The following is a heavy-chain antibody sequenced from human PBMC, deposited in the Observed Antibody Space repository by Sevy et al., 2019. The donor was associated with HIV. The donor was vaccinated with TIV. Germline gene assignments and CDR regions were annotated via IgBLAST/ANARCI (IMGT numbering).Heavy chain of an antibody. V-gene: IGHV1-2*02. CDR2: INPDSGGP. Sequence: ASAKVSCKASGYTFTGYYMHWVRQAPGQGLEWMGWINPDSGGPNYAPKFQGRVTLTRDTSISTAYMELSRLQSDDTAVYYCVRDDRDGYFDYWGQGTLVTVSS. CDR3: VRDDRDGYFDY. CDR1: GYTFTGYY. J-gene: IGHJ4*02.